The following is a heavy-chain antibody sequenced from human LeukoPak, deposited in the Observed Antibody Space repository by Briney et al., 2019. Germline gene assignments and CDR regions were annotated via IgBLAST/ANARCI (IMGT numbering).Heavy chain of an antibody. CDR2: ISNSGSYT. Sequence: PGGFLRLSCAASGFTFSDYYMSWIRQAPGKGLDWVSDISNSGSYTNYADSVKGRFTISRDNAKNSLYLQMNILRAEDSAVYYCARGRSRGSDCWGQGTLVTVSS. CDR3: ARGRSRGSDC. V-gene: IGHV3-11*05. J-gene: IGHJ4*02. D-gene: IGHD3-16*01. CDR1: GFTFSDYY.